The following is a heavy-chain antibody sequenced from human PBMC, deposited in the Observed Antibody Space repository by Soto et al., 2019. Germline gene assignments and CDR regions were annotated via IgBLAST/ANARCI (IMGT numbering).Heavy chain of an antibody. J-gene: IGHJ6*02. CDR2: IYYSGST. D-gene: IGHD2-2*01. CDR1: GGSISSGDYY. Sequence: PSETPALTCTVSGGSISSGDYYWSWIRQPPGKGLEWIGYIYYSGSTSYNASLKSRTSISADPSNNQFSLKLHSLTAADTAVYFCGTMPIVVEPAPMDVWGPGTSVTASS. V-gene: IGHV4-30-4*01. CDR3: GTMPIVVEPAPMDV.